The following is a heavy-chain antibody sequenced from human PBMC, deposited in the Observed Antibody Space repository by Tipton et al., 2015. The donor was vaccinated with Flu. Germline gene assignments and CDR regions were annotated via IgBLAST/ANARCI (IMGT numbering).Heavy chain of an antibody. J-gene: IGHJ6*02. V-gene: IGHV4-34*01. CDR3: ARFSVYGPGLHYHYYYGMDV. Sequence: TLSLTCAVYGGSFSGYYWSWIRQPPGKGLEWIGEINHSGSTNYDPSLKSRVTISVDTSKNQFPLKLSSVTAADTAVYYCARFSVYGPGLHYHYYYGMDVWGQGTTVTVSS. CDR1: GGSFSGYY. CDR2: INHSGST. D-gene: IGHD5/OR15-5a*01.